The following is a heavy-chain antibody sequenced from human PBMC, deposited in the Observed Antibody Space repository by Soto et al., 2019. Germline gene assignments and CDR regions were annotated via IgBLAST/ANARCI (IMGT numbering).Heavy chain of an antibody. V-gene: IGHV1-3*01. CDR2: INAGNGNT. Sequence: ASVKVSCTASGYTFTSYAMHWVRQAPGQRLEWMGWINAGNGNTKYSQKFQGRVTITRDTSASTAYMELSSLRSEDTAVYYCAREREWLVPHYWGQGTLVTAPQ. CDR1: GYTFTSYA. D-gene: IGHD6-19*01. J-gene: IGHJ4*02. CDR3: AREREWLVPHY.